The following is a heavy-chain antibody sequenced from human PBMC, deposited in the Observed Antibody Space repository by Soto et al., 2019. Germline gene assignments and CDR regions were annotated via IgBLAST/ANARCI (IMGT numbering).Heavy chain of an antibody. J-gene: IGHJ6*02. Sequence: GASVKVSCKASGGTFSSYAISWVRQAPGQGLEWMGGIIPIFGTANYAQKFQGRVTITADESTSTAYMELSSLRSEDTAVYYCARGEGYSYGHPYYYYGMDVWGQGTTVPVSS. CDR1: GGTFSSYA. V-gene: IGHV1-69*13. CDR3: ARGEGYSYGHPYYYYGMDV. CDR2: IIPIFGTA. D-gene: IGHD5-18*01.